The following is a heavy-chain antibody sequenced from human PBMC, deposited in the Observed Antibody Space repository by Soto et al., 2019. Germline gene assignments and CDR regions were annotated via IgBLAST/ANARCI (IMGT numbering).Heavy chain of an antibody. CDR2: TYYRSKWFT. CDR1: GDSVANISAA. D-gene: IGHD6-13*01. V-gene: IGHV6-1*01. J-gene: IGHJ4*02. Sequence: SQTLSLTCGISGDSVANISAAWNWIRQSPSRGLGWLGRTYYRSKWFTDYARSVKSRATINPDTSRNQFSLQLNSVTPEDTAVYFCAREGSQGSWFSYWGPGTLVTVS. CDR3: AREGSQGSWFSY.